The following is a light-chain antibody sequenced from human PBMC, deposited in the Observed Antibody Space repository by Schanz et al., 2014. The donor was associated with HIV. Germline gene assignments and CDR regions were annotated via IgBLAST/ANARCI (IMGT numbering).Light chain of an antibody. CDR1: QRVDSTY. Sequence: EIVLTQSPGTLSLSPGDRATLSCRASQRVDSTYLAWYQQKPGQAPRLLIYGASSRATGIPDRFSGSGSGTDFTLTISSLQPEDFATYYCQQSYTTPPGTFGQGTKLEIK. J-gene: IGKJ2*01. CDR2: GAS. V-gene: IGKV3-20*01. CDR3: QQSYTTPPGT.